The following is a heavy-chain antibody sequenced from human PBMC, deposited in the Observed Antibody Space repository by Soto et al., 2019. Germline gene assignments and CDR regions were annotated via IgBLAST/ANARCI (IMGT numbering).Heavy chain of an antibody. CDR3: ARGPERLRFDI. J-gene: IGHJ3*02. Sequence: QVQLVESGGGVVQPGRSLRRSCVSSGFTFNNFAMHWVRQAPGKGLEWVAVMSYDGKIAYFTDSVKGRFTISRDNSRNTLYLQMSGLRAEDTAMYYCARGPERLRFDIWGQGTMVIVSS. CDR1: GFTFNNFA. D-gene: IGHD1-1*01. CDR2: MSYDGKIA. V-gene: IGHV3-30*04.